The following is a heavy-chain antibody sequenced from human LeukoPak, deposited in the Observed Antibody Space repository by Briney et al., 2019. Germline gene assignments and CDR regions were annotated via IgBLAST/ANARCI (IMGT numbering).Heavy chain of an antibody. CDR3: ASGSYASDAFDI. D-gene: IGHD1-26*01. Sequence: TGGSLRLSCAASGFTVSRNYMSWVRQAPGKGLEYVSAISSNGGSTYYANSVKGRFTISRDNSKNALYLQMNSLRAEDTAVYYCASGSYASDAFDIWGQGTMVTVSS. V-gene: IGHV3-64*01. J-gene: IGHJ3*02. CDR1: GFTVSRNY. CDR2: ISSNGGST.